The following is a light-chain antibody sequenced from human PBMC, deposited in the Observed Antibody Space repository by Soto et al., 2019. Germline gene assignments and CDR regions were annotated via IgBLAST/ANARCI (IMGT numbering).Light chain of an antibody. Sequence: TLSFSPVERATLSCRVSQSVQFNYVAWYQQKPGQAPRLLIYGASSRATGIPDRFSGSGSGMDFTLTISSLAPEDFAVYYCQQSGDSQWSFAQGGKV. CDR3: QQSGDSQWS. CDR1: QSVQFNY. V-gene: IGKV3-20*01. CDR2: GAS. J-gene: IGKJ1*01.